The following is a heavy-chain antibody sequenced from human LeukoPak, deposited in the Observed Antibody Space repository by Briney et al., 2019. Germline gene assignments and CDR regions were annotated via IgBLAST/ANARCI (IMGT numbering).Heavy chain of an antibody. V-gene: IGHV3-23*01. CDR2: ISGSGGSA. CDR3: AKVQGNWGYPYYLDY. CDR1: GFTFSYYA. Sequence: QPGGSLRLSCAASGFTFSYYAMTWVRQAPGKGLEWVSAISGSGGSAYYADSVKGRFTISSDNSKNTLYLQMNSLRAEDTAVYYCAKVQGNWGYPYYLDYWGLGTLVSVSS. J-gene: IGHJ4*02. D-gene: IGHD7-27*01.